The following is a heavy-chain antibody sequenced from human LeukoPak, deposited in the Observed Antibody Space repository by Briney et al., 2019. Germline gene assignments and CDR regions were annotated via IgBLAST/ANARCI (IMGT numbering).Heavy chain of an antibody. J-gene: IGHJ6*03. CDR1: GGSISSSSYY. Sequence: ASETLSLTCTVSGGSISSSSYYWGWIRQPPGKGLEWIGSIYYSGSTYYNPSLKSRVTISVDTSKNQFSLKLSSVTAADTAVYYCARAPPFTMRLYYYYYMDVWGKGTTVTVSS. D-gene: IGHD3-3*01. CDR3: ARAPPFTMRLYYYYYMDV. V-gene: IGHV4-39*07. CDR2: IYYSGST.